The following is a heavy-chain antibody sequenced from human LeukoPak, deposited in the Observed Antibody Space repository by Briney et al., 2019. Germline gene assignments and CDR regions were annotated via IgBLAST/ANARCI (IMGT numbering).Heavy chain of an antibody. J-gene: IGHJ5*02. CDR3: ARDRHYDSSVFNP. CDR1: GGSISSSSYY. D-gene: IGHD3-22*01. V-gene: IGHV4-39*02. CDR2: IYYSGST. Sequence: PSETLSLTCTVSGGSISSSSYYWGWIRQPPGKGLEWIGSIYYSGSTYYNPFLKSRVTISVDTSKNQFSLKLSSVTAADTAVYYCARDRHYDSSVFNPWGQGTLVTVSS.